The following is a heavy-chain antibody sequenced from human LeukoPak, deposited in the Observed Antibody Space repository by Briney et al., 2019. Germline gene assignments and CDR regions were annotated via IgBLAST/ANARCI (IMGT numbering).Heavy chain of an antibody. V-gene: IGHV4-34*01. J-gene: IGHJ5*02. CDR2: INHSGST. CDR1: GGSFSGYY. CDR3: AREYTMVRGVIITGWFDP. Sequence: NPSETLSLTCAVYGGSFSGYYWSWIRQPPGKGLEWIGEINHSGSTNYNPSLKSRVTISVDTSKNQFSLKLSSVTAADTAVYYCAREYTMVRGVIITGWFDPRGQGTLVTVSS. D-gene: IGHD3-10*01.